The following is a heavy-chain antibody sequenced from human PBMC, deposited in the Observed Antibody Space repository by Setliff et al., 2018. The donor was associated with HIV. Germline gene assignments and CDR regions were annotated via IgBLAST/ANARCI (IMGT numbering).Heavy chain of an antibody. Sequence: KTSETLSLTCAVYGGSFSGYYWTWIRQPPGKGLEWIGEITHSGSTNYNPSLETRVTISVDTSKNQFSLKLSSVTAADTAVYYCAKGVAYFQHWGQGTLVTVSS. CDR1: GGSFSGYY. CDR3: AKGVAYFQH. CDR2: ITHSGST. D-gene: IGHD2-15*01. V-gene: IGHV4-34*01. J-gene: IGHJ1*01.